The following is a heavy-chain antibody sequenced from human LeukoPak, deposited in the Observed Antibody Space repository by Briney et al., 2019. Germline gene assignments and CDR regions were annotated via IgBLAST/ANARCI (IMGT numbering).Heavy chain of an antibody. Sequence: PGGSLRLSCAASGFTFSSYRMNWVRQAPGKGLEWVSYISSTGSTIYHADSVKGRFTISRDNAKNTLYLQMNSLRAEDTAVYYCAKTVTTNYYYYYYMDVWGKGTTVTVSS. CDR1: GFTFSSYR. CDR2: ISSTGSTI. D-gene: IGHD4-17*01. V-gene: IGHV3-48*01. CDR3: AKTVTTNYYYYYYMDV. J-gene: IGHJ6*03.